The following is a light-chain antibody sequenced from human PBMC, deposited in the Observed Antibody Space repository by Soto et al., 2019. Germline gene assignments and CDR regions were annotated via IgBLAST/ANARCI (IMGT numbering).Light chain of an antibody. CDR2: GNS. CDR1: SSNIGAGYD. Sequence: QSVLTQPPSVSGAPGQRVTISCTGSSSNIGAGYDVHWYQQLPGTAPKLLIYGNSNRPSGVPDRFSDPKSGTSASLAITGLQAEDEADYYCQSYDSSLSGYVFGTGTKVTVL. J-gene: IGLJ1*01. V-gene: IGLV1-40*01. CDR3: QSYDSSLSGYV.